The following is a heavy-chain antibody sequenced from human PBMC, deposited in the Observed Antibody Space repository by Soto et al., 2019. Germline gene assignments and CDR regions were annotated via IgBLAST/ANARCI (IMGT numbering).Heavy chain of an antibody. J-gene: IGHJ4*02. Sequence: EVQLVESGGGLVQPGGSLRLSCAASGFTFSSYSMNWVRQAPGKGLEWVSYISSSSSTMFYADSVKGRFTISRDNAKNSLYLQMNSLRDEDTAVYYCAMEISSGWYNYFDHWGQGTLVTVSS. D-gene: IGHD6-19*01. CDR3: AMEISSGWYNYFDH. CDR2: ISSSSSTM. V-gene: IGHV3-48*02. CDR1: GFTFSSYS.